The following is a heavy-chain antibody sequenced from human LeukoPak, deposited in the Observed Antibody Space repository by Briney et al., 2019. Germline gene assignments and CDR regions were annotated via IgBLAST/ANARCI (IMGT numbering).Heavy chain of an antibody. CDR1: GFTFSDYY. CDR2: ISSSSSYT. Sequence: GGSLRLSCAASGFTFSDYYMSWIRQAPGKGLEWVSYISSSSSYTNYADSVKGRFTISRDNAKNSLYLQMNSLRAEDTAVYYCARVPWRGAVAGTDHYYGMDVWGKGTTVTVSS. D-gene: IGHD6-19*01. CDR3: ARVPWRGAVAGTDHYYGMDV. V-gene: IGHV3-11*06. J-gene: IGHJ6*04.